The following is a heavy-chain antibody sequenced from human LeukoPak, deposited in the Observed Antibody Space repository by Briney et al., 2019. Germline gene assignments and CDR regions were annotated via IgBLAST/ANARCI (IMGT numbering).Heavy chain of an antibody. D-gene: IGHD2-2*01. Sequence: GGSLRLSCAASGFTFSSYGMHWVRQAPGKGQEWVAVISYDGSNKYYADSVKGRFTISRDNSKNTLYLQMNSLRAEDTAVYYCAKGEYCSSTSCYLNYGMDVWGQGTTVTVSS. J-gene: IGHJ6*02. CDR1: GFTFSSYG. CDR3: AKGEYCSSTSCYLNYGMDV. V-gene: IGHV3-30*18. CDR2: ISYDGSNK.